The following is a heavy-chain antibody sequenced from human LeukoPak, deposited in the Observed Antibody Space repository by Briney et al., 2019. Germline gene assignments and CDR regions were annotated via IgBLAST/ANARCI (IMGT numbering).Heavy chain of an antibody. V-gene: IGHV3-7*01. CDR1: GFPFSRFW. CDR3: TRHPNYNFDF. Sequence: GGSLRLSCAASGFPFSRFWMSWVRQAPGKGLEWVANIKEDGGDKYYADSVMGRFIIPRDNAKNSLYLQMNSLRAEDTAVYHCTRHPNYNFDFWGQGTLVTVSS. J-gene: IGHJ4*02. D-gene: IGHD1-1*01. CDR2: IKEDGGDK.